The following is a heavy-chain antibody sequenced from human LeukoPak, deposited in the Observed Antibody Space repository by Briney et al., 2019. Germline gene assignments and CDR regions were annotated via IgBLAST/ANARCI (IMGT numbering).Heavy chain of an antibody. CDR1: GYTFTGYY. CDR3: ARTITMVRGVDY. D-gene: IGHD3-10*01. J-gene: IGHJ4*02. V-gene: IGHV1-2*02. Sequence: ASVKVSCKASGYTFTGYYMHWVRQAPGQGLEWMGWINPNSGGTNYAQKLQGRVTMTTDTSTSTAYMELRSLRSDDTAVYYCARTITMVRGVDYWGQGTLVTVSS. CDR2: INPNSGGT.